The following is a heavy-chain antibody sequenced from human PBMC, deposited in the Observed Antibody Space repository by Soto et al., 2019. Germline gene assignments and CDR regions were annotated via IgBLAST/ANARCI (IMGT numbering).Heavy chain of an antibody. CDR1: GYSFNTYY. Sequence: LGESLKISCQGSGYSFNTYYINWVRQMPGKGLEWMGRIDPSDSYTNYGPSFEGHVTISADKSINTAYLQWSSLKASDTAMYYCARQATLREWIQKSSHGMDVWGQGTTVTVSS. D-gene: IGHD5-18*01. CDR2: IDPSDSYT. J-gene: IGHJ6*02. CDR3: ARQATLREWIQKSSHGMDV. V-gene: IGHV5-10-1*01.